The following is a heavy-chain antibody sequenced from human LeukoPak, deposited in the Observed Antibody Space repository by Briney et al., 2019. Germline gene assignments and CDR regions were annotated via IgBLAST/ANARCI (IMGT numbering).Heavy chain of an antibody. V-gene: IGHV1-69*04. CDR2: IIPILGIA. D-gene: IGHD3-10*01. Sequence: SVKVSCKASGGTFSSYAISWVRQAPGQGLEWMGRIIPILGIANYAQKFQGRVTITADKSTSTAYMELSSLRSEDTAVYYCARIRTTMVRGPSGMDVWGQGTTVTVSS. CDR1: GGTFSSYA. J-gene: IGHJ6*02. CDR3: ARIRTTMVRGPSGMDV.